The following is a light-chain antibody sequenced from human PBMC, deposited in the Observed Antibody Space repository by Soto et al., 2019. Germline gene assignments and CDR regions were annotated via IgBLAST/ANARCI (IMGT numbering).Light chain of an antibody. Sequence: EIVWTQSPGPLSLSPGERATLSCRASQSVSSSYLAWYQQKPGQAPRLLIYGASSRATGIQDRFSGSGSGTDFTLTLSRLEPEDFAVYYCQQYGSSQYTFGQGTKLEIK. J-gene: IGKJ2*01. CDR2: GAS. V-gene: IGKV3-20*01. CDR1: QSVSSSY. CDR3: QQYGSSQYT.